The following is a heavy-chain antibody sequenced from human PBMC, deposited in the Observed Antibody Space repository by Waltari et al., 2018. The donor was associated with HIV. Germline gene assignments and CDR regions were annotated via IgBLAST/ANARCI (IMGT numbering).Heavy chain of an antibody. Sequence: VDLLESGGGLVQPGGSLRLSCVGSGFTFPTSPMSWVRQATGTGLEWDAGISERGSTTFYADSVKGRFTISRDNSKNTVYLQIDSLRADDTAVYYCAKPRMEYAIRDFFFGLDVWGQGTTVTVSS. J-gene: IGHJ6*02. D-gene: IGHD2-8*01. CDR1: GFTFPTSP. CDR2: ISERGSTT. CDR3: AKPRMEYAIRDFFFGLDV. V-gene: IGHV3-23*01.